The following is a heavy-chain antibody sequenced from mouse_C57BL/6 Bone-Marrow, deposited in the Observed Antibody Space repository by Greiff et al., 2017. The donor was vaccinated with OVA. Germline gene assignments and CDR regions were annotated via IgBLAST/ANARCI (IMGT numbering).Heavy chain of an antibody. V-gene: IGHV1-64*01. D-gene: IGHD1-1*01. J-gene: IGHJ2*01. Sequence: QVQLQQPGAELVKPGASVKLSCKASGYTFTSYWMHWVKQRPGQGLEWIGMIHPNSGSTNYNEKFPSKATLTVDKSSSTAYMQLSSLTSEDSAVYYCAQFTTVVARGDYWGQGTTLTVSS. CDR3: AQFTTVVARGDY. CDR2: IHPNSGST. CDR1: GYTFTSYW.